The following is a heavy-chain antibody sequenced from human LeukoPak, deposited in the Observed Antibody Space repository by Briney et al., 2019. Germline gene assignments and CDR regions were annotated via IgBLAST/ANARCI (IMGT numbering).Heavy chain of an antibody. CDR2: IYTSGST. D-gene: IGHD6-6*01. J-gene: IGHJ4*02. CDR1: GGSISSGSYY. CDR3: ARARAASSSYYFDY. V-gene: IGHV4-61*02. Sequence: SETLSLTCTVSGGSISSGSYYWSWIRQPAGKGLEWIGRIYTSGSTNYNPSLKSRVTISVDTSKNQFSLKLSSVTAANTAVYYCARARAASSSYYFDYWGQGTLVTVSS.